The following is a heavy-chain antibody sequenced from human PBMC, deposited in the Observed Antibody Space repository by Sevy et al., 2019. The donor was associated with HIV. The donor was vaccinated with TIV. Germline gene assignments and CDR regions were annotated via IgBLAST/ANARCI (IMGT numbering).Heavy chain of an antibody. CDR3: ARGPRGNYVFDY. D-gene: IGHD4-4*01. CDR2: IRSKGYGGTT. V-gene: IGHV3-49*03. Sequence: GESLKISCTASGFTFGDYAMSWFRQAPGKGLEWVGLIRSKGYGGTTEYAASVKGRFTISRDDSKSITYVQMNSLKTEDTAVYYCARGPRGNYVFDYWGQGTLVTVSS. CDR1: GFTFGDYA. J-gene: IGHJ4*02.